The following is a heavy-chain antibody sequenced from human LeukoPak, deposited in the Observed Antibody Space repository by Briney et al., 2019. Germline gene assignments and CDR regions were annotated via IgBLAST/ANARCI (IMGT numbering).Heavy chain of an antibody. CDR2: TCYRSKWYN. J-gene: IGHJ4*02. D-gene: IGHD2-15*01. V-gene: IGHV6-1*01. CDR3: ARGGTDFDY. CDR1: GDSVSSNSAA. Sequence: SQTLSLTCAISGDSVSSNSAAWNWLRQSPSRGLEWLGSTCYRSKWYNDYAVSVKSRITINPDTSKNQFSLQLNSVTPEDTAVYYCARGGTDFDYWGQGTLVIVSS.